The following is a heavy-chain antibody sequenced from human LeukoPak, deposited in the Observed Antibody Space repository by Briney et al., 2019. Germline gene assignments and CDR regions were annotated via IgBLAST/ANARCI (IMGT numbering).Heavy chain of an antibody. CDR2: ISAYNGNT. D-gene: IGHD3-22*01. Sequence: GASVKVSCKASGYTFTSYGITWVRQAPGQGLEWMGWISAYNGNTNYAQKLQGRVTMTTDTSTSTAYMELRSLRSDDTAVYYCARNRQWLAKYYFDYWGQGTLVTVSS. J-gene: IGHJ4*02. CDR3: ARNRQWLAKYYFDY. V-gene: IGHV1-18*01. CDR1: GYTFTSYG.